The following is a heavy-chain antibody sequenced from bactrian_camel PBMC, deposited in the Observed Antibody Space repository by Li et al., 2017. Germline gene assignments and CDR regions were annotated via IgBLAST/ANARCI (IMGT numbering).Heavy chain of an antibody. D-gene: IGHD7*01. CDR2: INGAGGTT. J-gene: IGHJ4*01. V-gene: IGHV3S25*01. Sequence: QLVESGGGSVQAGGSLRLSCAASEFTFSTYWMYWVRQAPGKGLEWVSDINGAGGTTYYADSVKGRFTISRDNAKRTVYLQMNSLKAEDTAVYYCVRHDPVAPMNNYWGQGTQVTVS. CDR1: EFTFSTYW. CDR3: VRHDPVAPMNNY.